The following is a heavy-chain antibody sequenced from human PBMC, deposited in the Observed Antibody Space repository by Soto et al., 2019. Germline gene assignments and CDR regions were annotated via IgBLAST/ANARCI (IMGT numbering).Heavy chain of an antibody. CDR3: ARRGKEGGNGLRFLELLSTNYYYYYMDV. CDR2: INHSGST. J-gene: IGHJ6*03. CDR1: GLACLGSN. V-gene: IGHV4-34*01. Sequence: TLSLTSAFNGLACLGSNWSWLRESPGEGTGWLGEINHSGSTNYNPSLKSRVTISVDTSKNQFSLKLSSVTAADTAVYYCARRGKEGGNGLRFLELLSTNYYYYYMDVWGKGT. D-gene: IGHD3-3*01.